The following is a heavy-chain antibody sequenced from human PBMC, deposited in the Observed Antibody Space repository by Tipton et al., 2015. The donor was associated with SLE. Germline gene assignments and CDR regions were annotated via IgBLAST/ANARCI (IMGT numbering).Heavy chain of an antibody. Sequence: LRLSCTVSGYSINNGFYWGWIRQPPGKGLEWIGIINHSGSTYYNVSLKSRVTISVDMSRNQFSLRLNSVTAADTALYYCARGEADVLHIWGQGTVVSISS. V-gene: IGHV4-38-2*02. CDR1: GYSINNGFY. CDR3: ARGEADVLHI. J-gene: IGHJ3*02. CDR2: INHSGST.